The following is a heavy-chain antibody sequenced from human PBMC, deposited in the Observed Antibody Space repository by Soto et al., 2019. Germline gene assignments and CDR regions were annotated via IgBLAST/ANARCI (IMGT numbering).Heavy chain of an antibody. D-gene: IGHD2-2*01. J-gene: IGHJ4*02. CDR2: IYHSGST. CDR1: GGSISSSNW. Sequence: SETLSLTCAVSGGSISSSNWWSWVRQPPGKGLEWIGEIYHSGSTNYTPSLKSRVTISVDKSKNQFSLKLSSVTAADTAVYYCARAPADCSSTSCYPYFDYWGQGTLVTVS. CDR3: ARAPADCSSTSCYPYFDY. V-gene: IGHV4-4*02.